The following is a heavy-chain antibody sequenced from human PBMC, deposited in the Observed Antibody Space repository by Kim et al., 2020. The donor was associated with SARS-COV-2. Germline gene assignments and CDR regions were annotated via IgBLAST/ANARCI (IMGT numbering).Heavy chain of an antibody. CDR1: GYTFTSYG. CDR3: ARGDEYYDFWSGKRGGCCWFDP. J-gene: IGHJ5*02. D-gene: IGHD3-3*01. CDR2: ISAYNGNT. V-gene: IGHV1-18*01. Sequence: ASVKVSCKASGYTFTSYGISWVRQAPGQGLEWMGWISAYNGNTNYAQKLQGRVTMTTDTSTSTAYMELRSLRSDDTAVYYCARGDEYYDFWSGKRGGCCWFDPWGQGTLVTVSS.